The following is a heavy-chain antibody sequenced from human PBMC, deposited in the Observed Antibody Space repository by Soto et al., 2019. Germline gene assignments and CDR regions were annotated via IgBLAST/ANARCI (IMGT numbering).Heavy chain of an antibody. CDR3: ARDHDSSGYYPPYFDS. CDR1: GGTFSSYA. V-gene: IGHV1-69*13. D-gene: IGHD3-22*01. J-gene: IGHJ4*02. Sequence: SVKVSCKASGGTFSSYAISWVRQAPGQGLEWMGGIIPIFGTANYAQKFQGRVTITADESTSTAYMELSSLRSEDTAVYYCARDHDSSGYYPPYFDSWGQGTPVTVSS. CDR2: IIPIFGTA.